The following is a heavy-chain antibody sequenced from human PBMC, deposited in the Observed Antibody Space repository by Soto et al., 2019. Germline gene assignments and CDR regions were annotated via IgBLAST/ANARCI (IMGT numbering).Heavy chain of an antibody. CDR3: ASGIGVETVSVDAFDI. V-gene: IGHV1-8*01. D-gene: IGHD3-22*01. CDR2: MNPDSGHA. Sequence: ASVKVSCKASGYTFTNSDINWVRQAPGQGLEWMGWMNPDSGHAAYAQKFQGRVTLTTSTSTSTVYMEMRSLGSEDTAVYYCASGIGVETVSVDAFDIWGQGTMVTVSS. CDR1: GYTFTNSD. J-gene: IGHJ3*02.